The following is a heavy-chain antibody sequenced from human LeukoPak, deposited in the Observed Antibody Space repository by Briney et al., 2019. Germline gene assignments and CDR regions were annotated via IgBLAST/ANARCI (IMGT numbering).Heavy chain of an antibody. CDR1: GGSFSGYY. D-gene: IGHD6-13*01. Sequence: PSETLSLTFAVYGGSFSGYYWSWIRQPPGKGLEWIGEINHSGSTNYIPSLKSRVTISVVTSKNQFYLKLSSVTAAGTAVYYCARGHSGSSWLPFDYWGQGTLVTVSS. V-gene: IGHV4-34*01. CDR3: ARGHSGSSWLPFDY. J-gene: IGHJ4*02. CDR2: INHSGST.